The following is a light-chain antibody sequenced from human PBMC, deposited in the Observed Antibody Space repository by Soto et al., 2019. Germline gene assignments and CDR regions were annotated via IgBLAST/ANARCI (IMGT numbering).Light chain of an antibody. CDR3: QQRRYWPIT. J-gene: IGKJ4*01. V-gene: IGKV3-11*01. CDR2: DAS. Sequence: EIVLTQSPATLSLFPGERATLSCRASQSVSSWLGWYQQKPGQAPRLLILDASHRATGIPARFSGSGSGTDFTLTISRLEPEDFGVYYCQQRRYWPITFGGWTKVEIK. CDR1: QSVSSW.